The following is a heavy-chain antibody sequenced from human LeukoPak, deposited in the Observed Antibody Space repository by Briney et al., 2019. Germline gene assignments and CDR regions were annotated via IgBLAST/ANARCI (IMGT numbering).Heavy chain of an antibody. J-gene: IGHJ4*02. CDR3: ARDRYCGGDCYSDY. CDR2: IYSGGST. V-gene: IGHV3-53*01. D-gene: IGHD2-21*02. Sequence: PGTSLRLSCAASGFTFRNYGMHWVRQAPGKGLEWVSVIYSGGSTYYADSVKGRFTISRDNSKNTLYLQMNSLRAEDTAVYYCARDRYCGGDCYSDYWGQGTLVTVSS. CDR1: GFTFRNYG.